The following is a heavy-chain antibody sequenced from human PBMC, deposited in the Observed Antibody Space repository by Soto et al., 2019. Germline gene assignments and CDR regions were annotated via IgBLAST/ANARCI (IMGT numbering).Heavy chain of an antibody. CDR1: GGSFSGYY. CDR3: ASASFLGAGYFFRGLDV. J-gene: IGHJ6*02. CDR2: INHGRTS. Sequence: SETLSLTCAFHGGSFSGYYWDWIRQPPGKGLEWIGEINHGRTSNYNPSLKSRAIISVDTSKHQSSLKLTSVTAEDTVLYFCASASFLGAGYFFRGLDVWGQGITVTVSS. V-gene: IGHV4-34*01. D-gene: IGHD1-1*01.